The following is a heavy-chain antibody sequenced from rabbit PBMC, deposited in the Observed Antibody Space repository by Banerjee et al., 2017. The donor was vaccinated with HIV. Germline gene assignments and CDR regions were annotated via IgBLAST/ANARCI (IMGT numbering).Heavy chain of an antibody. D-gene: IGHD4-2*01. CDR2: IYAGSSGST. CDR1: GFDFSSNA. CDR3: ARYYGGDDYFDL. J-gene: IGHJ4*01. Sequence: QEQLVESGGGLVQPEGSLTLTCKASGFDFSSNALCWVRQAPGKGPEWIACIYAGSSGSTYYASWAKGRFTISKTSSTTVTLQMTSLTAADTATYFCARYYGGDDYFDLWGQGTLVTVS. V-gene: IGHV1S45*01.